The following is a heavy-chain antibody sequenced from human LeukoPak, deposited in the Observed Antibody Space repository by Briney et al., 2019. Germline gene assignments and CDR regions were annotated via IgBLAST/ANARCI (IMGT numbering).Heavy chain of an antibody. D-gene: IGHD3-10*01. Sequence: GASVKVSCKASGYTFSAYHIHWVRQAPGQGLEWMGWINPNSGGTNFAPKFHGRVSMTGDTSLSTAYMELSSLRSDDTAVYYCARGDKKENLSGPSGYFDPWGQGSLVAVSS. CDR1: GYTFSAYH. V-gene: IGHV1-2*02. J-gene: IGHJ5*02. CDR2: INPNSGGT. CDR3: ARGDKKENLSGPSGYFDP.